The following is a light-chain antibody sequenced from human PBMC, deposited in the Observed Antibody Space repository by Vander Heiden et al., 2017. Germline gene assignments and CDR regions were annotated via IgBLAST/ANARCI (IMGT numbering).Light chain of an antibody. J-gene: IGLJ1*01. Sequence: QSVFTQPPSVSAAPGQTVTISCSGSSSNIGNNYVSWYQQLPGTAPKLLIYENNKRPSGIPDRFSGSKSGTSATLGITGLQTGDEADYYCGTWDSSLSAYVFGTGTKVTVL. V-gene: IGLV1-51*02. CDR3: GTWDSSLSAYV. CDR2: ENN. CDR1: SSNIGNNY.